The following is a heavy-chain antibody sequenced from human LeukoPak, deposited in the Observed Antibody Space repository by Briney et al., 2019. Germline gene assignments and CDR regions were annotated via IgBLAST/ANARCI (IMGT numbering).Heavy chain of an antibody. CDR1: GFTFDDYG. J-gene: IGHJ4*02. CDR3: AKDATSGSYYATRFSD. V-gene: IGHV3-23*01. Sequence: GGSLRLSCVASGFTFDDYGMSWVRQAPGKGLEWVSVISDSGGTTYYADSVKGRFTISRDNSKNTLYLQMNSLRAEDTAVYYCAKDATSGSYYATRFSDWGQGALVTVSS. CDR2: ISDSGGTT. D-gene: IGHD1-26*01.